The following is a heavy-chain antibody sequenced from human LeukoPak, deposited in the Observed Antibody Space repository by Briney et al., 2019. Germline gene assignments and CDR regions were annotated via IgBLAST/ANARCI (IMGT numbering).Heavy chain of an antibody. J-gene: IGHJ4*02. Sequence: GESLKISCKGSGYSFTSYWIGWVRQMPGKGLEWMGIIYPSDSDTRYSPSFQGQVTISADKSISTAYLQWSSLKASDTAMYYCARQGYYGSGSYHDPKGVDYWGQGTLVTVSS. CDR2: IYPSDSDT. CDR1: GYSFTSYW. V-gene: IGHV5-51*01. D-gene: IGHD3-10*01. CDR3: ARQGYYGSGSYHDPKGVDY.